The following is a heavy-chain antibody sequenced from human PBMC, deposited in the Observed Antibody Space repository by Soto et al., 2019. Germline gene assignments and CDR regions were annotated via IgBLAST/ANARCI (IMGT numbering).Heavy chain of an antibody. J-gene: IGHJ6*02. CDR2: IRQDGGVK. Sequence: PGGSLRLSCAASGLPFTTYWMNWVRQAPGKGLEWVADIRQDGGVKHYVDSVTGRFTISRDNSKNTLYLQMNSLRAEDTAVYYCARDGDGGDYDFWSGYFYGMDVWGQGTTVTVSS. CDR3: ARDGDGGDYDFWSGYFYGMDV. V-gene: IGHV3-7*01. D-gene: IGHD3-3*01. CDR1: GLPFTTYW.